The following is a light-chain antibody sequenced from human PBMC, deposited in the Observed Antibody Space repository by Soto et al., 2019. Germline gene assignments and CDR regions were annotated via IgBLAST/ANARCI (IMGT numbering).Light chain of an antibody. V-gene: IGKV3-15*01. CDR2: GAS. J-gene: IGKJ1*01. CDR3: QQYNNWLT. CDR1: QSVSSN. Sequence: SPATPSLSRVEISTLAVSASQSVSSNLAWYQQKPGQAPRLLIYGASTRATGIPARFSGSGSGTEIPLTFGILESVDFAVYYCQQYNNWLTFGHGTKVDIK.